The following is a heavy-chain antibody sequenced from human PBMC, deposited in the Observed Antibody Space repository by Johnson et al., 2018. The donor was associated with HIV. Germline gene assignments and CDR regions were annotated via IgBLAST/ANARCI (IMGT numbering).Heavy chain of an antibody. D-gene: IGHD6-13*01. J-gene: IGHJ3*02. CDR2: ISYAGSNK. V-gene: IGHV3-30*04. Sequence: QVQLVESGGGVVQPGRSLRLSCAASGFTFSSYAMHWVRQAPGKGLEWVAVISYAGSNKYYADSVKGRFTISRDNSKNTLYLRMNSLRAEDTAVYYCARAAALNAFDIWGQGTMVTVSS. CDR1: GFTFSSYA. CDR3: ARAAALNAFDI.